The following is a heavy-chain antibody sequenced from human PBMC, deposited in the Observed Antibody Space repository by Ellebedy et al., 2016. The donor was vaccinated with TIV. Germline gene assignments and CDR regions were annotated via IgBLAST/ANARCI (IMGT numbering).Heavy chain of an antibody. J-gene: IGHJ5*02. CDR3: ARDYEEGLFDP. CDR2: IYYSGST. CDR1: GGSINSHY. Sequence: SETLSLTXTVSGGSINSHYWSWIRQPPGKGLEWIGYIYYSGSTNYNPSLKSRVTMSVDTSKNQFSLKLSSVTAADTAVYYCARDYEEGLFDPWGQGTLVTVSS. D-gene: IGHD3-16*01. V-gene: IGHV4-59*11.